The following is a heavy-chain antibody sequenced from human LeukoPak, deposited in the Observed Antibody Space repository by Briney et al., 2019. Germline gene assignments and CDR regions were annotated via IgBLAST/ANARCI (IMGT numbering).Heavy chain of an antibody. CDR1: GFTVSSNY. CDR3: ARDLAAGGTYPHY. D-gene: IGHD6-13*01. J-gene: IGHJ4*02. Sequence: GDSLKISCAASGFTVSSNYMSWVRQAPGKGPEWVSVIYSDGSTYYADSVKGRFTISRDTSKNTLYLQMNSLRTEDTAVYYCARDLAAGGTYPHYWGQGTLVSVSS. V-gene: IGHV3-53*01. CDR2: IYSDGST.